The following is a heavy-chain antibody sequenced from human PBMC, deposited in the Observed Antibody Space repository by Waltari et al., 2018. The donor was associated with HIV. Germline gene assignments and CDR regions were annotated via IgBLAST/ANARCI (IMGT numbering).Heavy chain of an antibody. Sequence: QVQLQESGPGLVKPSQTLSLTCTVSGGSITSGDYYWTWIRQPAGKGLEWIGRVYTSGSANYNPPLRSRVTMSLDTSKNQFSLKLTSVTAADTAVYYCAGGLDILTGHYHWFLDVWGRGTLVTVSS. CDR3: AGGLDILTGHYHWFLDV. CDR1: GGSITSGDYY. CDR2: VYTSGSA. D-gene: IGHD3-9*01. V-gene: IGHV4-61*02. J-gene: IGHJ2*01.